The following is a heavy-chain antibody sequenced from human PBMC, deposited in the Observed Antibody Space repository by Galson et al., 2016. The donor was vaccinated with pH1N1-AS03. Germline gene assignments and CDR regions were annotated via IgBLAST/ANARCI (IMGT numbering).Heavy chain of an antibody. CDR2: IDPRDSDT. Sequence: QSGAEVKKPGESLKISCKASGYNFTNYWIGWVRQMPGKGLEWMGIIDPRDSDTRYSPSFQGQVTISVDKSFSTAYIQWGSLKASDTAMYYCARHGEPATLSGSSDPWGQGTLVTVSS. V-gene: IGHV5-51*01. CDR1: GYNFTNYW. J-gene: IGHJ5*02. CDR3: ARHGEPATLSGSSDP. D-gene: IGHD1-26*01.